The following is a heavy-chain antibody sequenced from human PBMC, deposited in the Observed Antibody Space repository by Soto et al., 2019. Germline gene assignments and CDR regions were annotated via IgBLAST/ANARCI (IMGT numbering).Heavy chain of an antibody. Sequence: PSETLSLTCTVSGGSISSSSYYWGWIRQPPGKGLEWIGSIYYSGSTYYNPSLKSRVTISVDTSKNQFSLKLSSVTAADTAVYYCAGEGKVVVTLDYWGQGTLVTVSS. J-gene: IGHJ4*02. CDR2: IYYSGST. CDR1: GGSISSSSYY. V-gene: IGHV4-39*01. CDR3: AGEGKVVVTLDY. D-gene: IGHD3-22*01.